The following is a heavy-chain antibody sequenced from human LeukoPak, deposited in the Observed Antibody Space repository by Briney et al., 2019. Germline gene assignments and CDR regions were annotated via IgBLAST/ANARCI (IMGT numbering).Heavy chain of an antibody. CDR3: VKFRGQLLSSYYFDY. D-gene: IGHD2-2*01. Sequence: PGGSLRLSCAASGFTFSSYAMHWVRQAPGKGLEWVSAISGSGGGTYYADSVKGRFTISRDNSKNTLYLQMNSLRGEDTAVYYCVKFRGQLLSSYYFDYWGQGTLVTVSS. CDR2: ISGSGGGT. V-gene: IGHV3-23*01. J-gene: IGHJ4*02. CDR1: GFTFSSYA.